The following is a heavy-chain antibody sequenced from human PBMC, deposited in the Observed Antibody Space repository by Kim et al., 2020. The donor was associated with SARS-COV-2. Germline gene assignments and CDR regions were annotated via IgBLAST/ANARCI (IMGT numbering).Heavy chain of an antibody. D-gene: IGHD3-10*01. J-gene: IGHJ4*02. V-gene: IGHV6-1*01. CDR2: TYYRSKWYN. Sequence: SQTLSLTCAISGDSVSSNSAAWNWIRQSPSRGLEWLGRTYYRSKWYNDYAVSVKSRITINPDTSKNQFSLQLNSVTPEDTAVYYCARGESFRGGFNYYYGSGSYYNGGGVWAYYFDYWGQGTLVTVSS. CDR1: GDSVSSNSAA. CDR3: ARGESFRGGFNYYYGSGSYYNGGGVWAYYFDY.